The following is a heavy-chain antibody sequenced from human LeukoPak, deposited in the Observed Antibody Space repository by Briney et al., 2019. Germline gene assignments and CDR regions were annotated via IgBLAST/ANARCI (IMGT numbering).Heavy chain of an antibody. J-gene: IGHJ6*02. CDR3: ARLRGLAIVVVPTGTYYHALDI. V-gene: IGHV4-59*08. CDR2: IHYTGRT. Sequence: SETLPLTCSVSGGSISSDYWSWIRQPPGKGLEWLGYIHYTGRTNYNPSLKSRVTISVDTSKNQFSLKLNSVTAADTAVYYCARLRGLAIVVVPTGTYYHALDIWGQGTTVTVS. D-gene: IGHD2-2*03. CDR1: GGSISSDY.